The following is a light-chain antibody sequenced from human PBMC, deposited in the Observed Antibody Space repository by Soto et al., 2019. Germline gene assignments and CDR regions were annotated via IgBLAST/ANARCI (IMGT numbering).Light chain of an antibody. Sequence: QSVLTQPPSVSEAPRQRVTISCSGSSSNIENNAVNWYQQLPGKAPKLLIYYDDLLPSGVSDRFSGSKSGPSASLAISGLQSEDEADYYCAAWDDSLNGVIFGGGTKLTVL. CDR2: YDD. J-gene: IGLJ2*01. V-gene: IGLV1-36*01. CDR3: AAWDDSLNGVI. CDR1: SSNIENNA.